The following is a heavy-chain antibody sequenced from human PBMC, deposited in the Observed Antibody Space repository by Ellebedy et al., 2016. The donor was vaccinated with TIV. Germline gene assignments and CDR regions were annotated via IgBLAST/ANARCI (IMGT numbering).Heavy chain of an antibody. V-gene: IGHV3-48*02. Sequence: GESLKISCVASGFTFSDYSMNWLRQAPGKGLEWVSYITSSSATIRYADSVKGRFTISRDNARNSMYLQMNSLRDEDTAVYYCARGLEYSSGDWGQGTLVTVSS. CDR2: ITSSSATI. CDR3: ARGLEYSSGD. J-gene: IGHJ4*02. D-gene: IGHD6-19*01. CDR1: GFTFSDYS.